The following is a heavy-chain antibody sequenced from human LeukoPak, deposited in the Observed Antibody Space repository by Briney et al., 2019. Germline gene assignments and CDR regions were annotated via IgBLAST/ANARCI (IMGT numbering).Heavy chain of an antibody. Sequence: GGSLRLSCAASGFTFSSYSMNWVRQAPGKGLEWVSSISSSTNYIYYADSVKGRFTISRDNAKNSLYLQMNSLRAEDTAVYYCARVGCSGGRCPGYGMDVWGQGTTVTVSS. CDR3: ARVGCSGGRCPGYGMDV. V-gene: IGHV3-21*01. CDR1: GFTFSSYS. CDR2: ISSSTNYI. D-gene: IGHD2-15*01. J-gene: IGHJ6*02.